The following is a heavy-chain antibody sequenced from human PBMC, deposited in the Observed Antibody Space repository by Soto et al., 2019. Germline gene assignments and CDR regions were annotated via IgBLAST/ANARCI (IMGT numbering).Heavy chain of an antibody. CDR2: MNPNSGNT. V-gene: IGHV1-8*01. D-gene: IGHD3-9*01. CDR3: ARTSTYYDILTGYWGGYSIDY. Sequence: GLEWIGWMNPNSGNTGYAQKFQGRVTMTRNTSISTAYMELSSLRSEDTAVYYCARTSTYYDILTGYWGGYSIDYRGQGT. J-gene: IGHJ4*02.